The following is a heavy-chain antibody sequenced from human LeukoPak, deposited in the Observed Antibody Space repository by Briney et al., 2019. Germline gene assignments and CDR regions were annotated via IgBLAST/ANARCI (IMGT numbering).Heavy chain of an antibody. V-gene: IGHV1-18*01. CDR3: ARDSRGWSDNFHAFDM. J-gene: IGHJ3*02. D-gene: IGHD6-19*01. CDR2: ISTYSGDT. Sequence: ASVKVSCKASGYTLSNYGISWVRHAPGQGLEWMGWISTYSGDTHYPQKFQGRVTMTTDTSTSTVYMELTSLRFDDTAVYYCARDSRGWSDNFHAFDMWGQGTMVTVSS. CDR1: GYTLSNYG.